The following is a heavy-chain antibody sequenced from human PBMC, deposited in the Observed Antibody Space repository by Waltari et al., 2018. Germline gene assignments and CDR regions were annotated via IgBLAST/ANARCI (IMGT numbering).Heavy chain of an antibody. CDR1: GFTFRRHW. CDR2: VKDDGRSI. J-gene: IGHJ6*02. Sequence: EVRLVESGGGLVQPGGSLRLSCAASGFTFRRHWLHWVRQVPGKGLVWVYGVKDDGRSISYADAVKGRFSISRDNAKNMLYLQMNSLRAEDTAVYYCARDLYHAMDVWGQGTTVIVSS. V-gene: IGHV3-74*01. CDR3: ARDLYHAMDV.